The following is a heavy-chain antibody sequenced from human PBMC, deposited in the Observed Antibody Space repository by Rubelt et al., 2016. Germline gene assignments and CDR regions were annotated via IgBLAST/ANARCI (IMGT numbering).Heavy chain of an antibody. CDR1: GFTFTTYG. Sequence: VQLLESGGGLVQPGGSLRLSCAASGFTFTTYGMSWVRQAPGKGLEWVAIISFDVSLKHYADYVNGRFTISRDNSKNTLYLEISRLRAEDTAVYYCVRDRYASASGGMDVWGQGTTVTVSS. V-gene: IGHV3-30*03. D-gene: IGHD3-10*01. CDR3: VRDRYASASGGMDV. CDR2: ISFDVSLK. J-gene: IGHJ6*02.